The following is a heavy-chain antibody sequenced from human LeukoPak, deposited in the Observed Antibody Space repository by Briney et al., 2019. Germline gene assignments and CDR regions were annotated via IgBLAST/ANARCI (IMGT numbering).Heavy chain of an antibody. V-gene: IGHV1-2*02. CDR1: GYTFTGYY. J-gene: IGHJ6*03. CDR2: INPNSGGT. D-gene: IGHD3-9*01. Sequence: ASVKVSCKASGYTFTGYYMHWVRQAPGQGLEWMGWINPNSGGTNYAQKFQGRVTMTRDTSISTAYMELSRLRSDDTAVYYCARTILRRNFDWLLNYYYYYMDVWGKGTTVTISS. CDR3: ARTILRRNFDWLLNYYYYYMDV.